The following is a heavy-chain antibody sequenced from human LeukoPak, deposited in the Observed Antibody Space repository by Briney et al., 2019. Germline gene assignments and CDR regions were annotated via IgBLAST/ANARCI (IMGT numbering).Heavy chain of an antibody. Sequence: SVKVSCKTSGYTFSMYGISWVRQAPGQGLEWMGGIIPIFGTANYAQKFQGRVTITADESTSTAYMELSSLRSEDTAAYYCARDREAVAGSLSAFDIWGQGTMVTVSS. V-gene: IGHV1-69*13. CDR1: GYTFSMYG. J-gene: IGHJ3*02. D-gene: IGHD6-19*01. CDR3: ARDREAVAGSLSAFDI. CDR2: IIPIFGTA.